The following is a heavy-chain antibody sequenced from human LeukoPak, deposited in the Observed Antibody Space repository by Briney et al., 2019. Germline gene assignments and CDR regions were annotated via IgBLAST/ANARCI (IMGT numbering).Heavy chain of an antibody. V-gene: IGHV3-53*01. CDR2: MYSGGST. CDR1: GFSVSSNY. Sequence: PGGSLRLSCAASGFSVSSNYMSWVRQAPGKGLEWVSAMYSGGSTYYADSVQGRFTISRDSSKNTLYLQMNSLRAEDTAVYYCARKYYYDSSGSDAFDIWGQGTMVTVSS. CDR3: ARKYYYDSSGSDAFDI. J-gene: IGHJ3*02. D-gene: IGHD3-22*01.